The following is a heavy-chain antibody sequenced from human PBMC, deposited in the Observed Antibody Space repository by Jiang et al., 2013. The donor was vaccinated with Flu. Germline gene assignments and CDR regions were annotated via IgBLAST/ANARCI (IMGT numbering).Heavy chain of an antibody. D-gene: IGHD3-16*01. Sequence: GLVKPSDTLSLTCGVSGYSVSSSNWWGWIRQPPGKGLEWIGYIYHTGNVHYNPSLESRVTMSIDTSKNQFSLKLTSVTAADTAVYYCAKIHSFMIVRDWGQGTMVTVSS. CDR3: AKIHSFMIVRD. V-gene: IGHV4-28*05. J-gene: IGHJ3*01. CDR1: GYSVSSSNW. CDR2: IYHTGNV.